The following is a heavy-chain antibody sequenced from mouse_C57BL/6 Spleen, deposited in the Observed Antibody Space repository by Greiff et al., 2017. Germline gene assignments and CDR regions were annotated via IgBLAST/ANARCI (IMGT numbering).Heavy chain of an antibody. CDR3: TTERITYGGDY. Sequence: EVQLQQSGAELVRPGASVKLSCTASGFNIKDDYMHWVKQRPEQGLEWIGWIDPENGDTEYASKFQGKATITADTSSNTAYLQLSSLTSEDTAVYCCTTERITYGGDYWGQGTTLTVSS. V-gene: IGHV14-4*01. CDR2: IDPENGDT. D-gene: IGHD1-1*01. CDR1: GFNIKDDY. J-gene: IGHJ2*01.